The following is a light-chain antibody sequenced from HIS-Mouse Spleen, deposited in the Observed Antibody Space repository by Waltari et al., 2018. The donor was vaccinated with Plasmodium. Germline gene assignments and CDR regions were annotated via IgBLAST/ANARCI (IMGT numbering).Light chain of an antibody. CDR3: SSYAGSNNLV. CDR1: SSDVGGYHY. Sequence: QPPSASGSPGQSVTISCTGTSSDVGGYHYVSWYQQHPGKAPKLMLYEVSKRPSGVPDRFSGSKSGNTVSLTVSGLQAEDEADYYCSSYAGSNNLVFGGGTKLTVL. J-gene: IGLJ2*01. V-gene: IGLV2-8*01. CDR2: EVS.